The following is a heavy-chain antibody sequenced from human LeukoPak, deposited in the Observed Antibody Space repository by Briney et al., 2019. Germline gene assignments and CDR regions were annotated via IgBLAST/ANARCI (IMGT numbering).Heavy chain of an antibody. CDR1: GYNFTTYW. D-gene: IGHD1-1*01. CDR2: IYPRDSDT. V-gene: IGHV5-51*01. CDR3: ARYRTRLESYFDY. J-gene: IGHJ4*02. Sequence: GESLKISCKVSGYNFTTYWIGWVRQMPGKGLEWMGIIYPRDSDTRYSPSYQGQATFSADKSISTAYLQWFSLEASDTAMYYCARYRTRLESYFDYWGQGTLVTVSS.